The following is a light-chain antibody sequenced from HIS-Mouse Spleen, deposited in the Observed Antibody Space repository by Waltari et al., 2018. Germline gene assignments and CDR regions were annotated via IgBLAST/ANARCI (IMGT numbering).Light chain of an antibody. J-gene: IGLJ2*01. Sequence: QSAMTQPASVSGSPGQSITTACTGTSTDVGGYNYVSWYQQHPAKAPKLMIYDVSNRPSGVPNRFSCSKSGNTASLTISGLQAEDEADYYCSSYTSSSTEVFGGGTKLTVL. CDR1: STDVGGYNY. CDR2: DVS. V-gene: IGLV2-14*03. CDR3: SSYTSSSTEV.